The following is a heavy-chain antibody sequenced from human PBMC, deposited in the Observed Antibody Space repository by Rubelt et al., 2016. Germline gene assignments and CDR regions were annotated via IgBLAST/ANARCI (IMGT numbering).Heavy chain of an antibody. CDR1: GYSISSTNW. D-gene: IGHD5-12*01. CDR3: ARDRASGSLTAWFDP. Sequence: QVQLQESGPGLVKPSDTLSLTCAVSGYSISSTNWWGWIRQPPGKGLEWIGYIYYSGTTYYNPSLKSRVTMSLATSKNQFSRIRSAGTAGDTAGYYCARDRASGSLTAWFDPWGQGTLVTVSS. J-gene: IGHJ5*02. CDR2: IYYSGTT. V-gene: IGHV4-28*03.